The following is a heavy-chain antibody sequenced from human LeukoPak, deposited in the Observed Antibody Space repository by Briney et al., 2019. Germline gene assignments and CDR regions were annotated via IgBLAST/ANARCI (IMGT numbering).Heavy chain of an antibody. D-gene: IGHD5-12*01. Sequence: GGSLRLSCAASGFPFSTYWITWVRQAPGKGLEWVANIKNDGSEKYYVDSVKGRFTISRDSAENSLFLQMNSPRVEDTAIYYCTRDSGLTGYDLLDYWGQGTLVTVSS. J-gene: IGHJ4*02. CDR2: IKNDGSEK. CDR1: GFPFSTYW. V-gene: IGHV3-7*01. CDR3: TRDSGLTGYDLLDY.